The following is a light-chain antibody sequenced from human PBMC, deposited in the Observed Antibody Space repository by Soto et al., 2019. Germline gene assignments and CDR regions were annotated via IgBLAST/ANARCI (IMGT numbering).Light chain of an antibody. Sequence: DIQMTQSPSTLSGSVGDRVTLTCRASQTISSWLAWYQQKPGKAPKXXIYKASTLKSGVPSRFSGSGSGTECTLTISSLQPDDFATYYCQHYNSYSEAFGQGTKVDIK. CDR1: QTISSW. J-gene: IGKJ1*01. CDR3: QHYNSYSEA. CDR2: KAS. V-gene: IGKV1-5*03.